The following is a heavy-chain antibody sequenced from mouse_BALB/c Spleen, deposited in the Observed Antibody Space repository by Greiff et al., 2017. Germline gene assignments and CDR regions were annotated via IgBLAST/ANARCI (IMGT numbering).Heavy chain of an antibody. D-gene: IGHD1-1*01. CDR1: GFTFSDYY. CDR2: ISDGGSYT. V-gene: IGHV5-4*02. J-gene: IGHJ4*01. Sequence: EVKLQESGGGLVKPGGSLKLSCAASGFTFSDYYMYWVRQTPEKRLEWVATISDGGSYTYYPDSVKGRFTISRDNAKNNLYLQMSSLKSEDTAMYYCARDPITTVVATGDAMDYWGQGTSVTVSS. CDR3: ARDPITTVVATGDAMDY.